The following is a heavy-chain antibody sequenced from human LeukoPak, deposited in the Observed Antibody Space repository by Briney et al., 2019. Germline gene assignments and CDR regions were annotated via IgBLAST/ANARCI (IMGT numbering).Heavy chain of an antibody. Sequence: SETLSPTCTVSGGSISGGGYYWSWIRRPPGKGLEWIGYIYHGGTTYYNPSLKSRVTISVGRSKNQFSLKLSSVTAADTAFYYCAGVNELFGSPVFDPWGQGSLVTVSS. D-gene: IGHD1-26*01. CDR1: GGSISGGGYY. CDR2: IYHGGTT. V-gene: IGHV4-30-2*01. CDR3: AGVNELFGSPVFDP. J-gene: IGHJ5*02.